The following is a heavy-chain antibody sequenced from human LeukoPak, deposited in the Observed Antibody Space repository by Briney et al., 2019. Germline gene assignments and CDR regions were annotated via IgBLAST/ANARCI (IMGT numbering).Heavy chain of an antibody. D-gene: IGHD4-17*01. Sequence: PGGSLRLSCAASGFTFSDYYMSWLRQAPGKGLEWVSYISSSGNTIYYADSVKGRFTISRDNAKNSLYLQMNSLRAEDTAVYYCARTLRGDYWGQGTLVTVSS. V-gene: IGHV3-11*01. CDR1: GFTFSDYY. CDR2: ISSSGNTI. CDR3: ARTLRGDY. J-gene: IGHJ4*02.